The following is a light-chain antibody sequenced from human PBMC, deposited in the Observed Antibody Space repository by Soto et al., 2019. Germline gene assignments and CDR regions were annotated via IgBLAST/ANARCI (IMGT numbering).Light chain of an antibody. J-gene: IGKJ2*01. CDR3: QQYNKWPPYT. V-gene: IGKV3-15*01. CDR2: GAS. CDR1: QSVSSN. Sequence: EIVMTQSPATLSVSPGERATLSCRASQSVSSNLAWYQQKPGQAPRLLIYGASTRATGIPARFSGSGSGTEFTHTISSLQSEDFAVYYCQQYNKWPPYTFGQGTKLEIK.